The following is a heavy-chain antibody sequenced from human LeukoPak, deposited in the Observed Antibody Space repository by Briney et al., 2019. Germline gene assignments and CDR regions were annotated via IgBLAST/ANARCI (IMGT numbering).Heavy chain of an antibody. D-gene: IGHD6-19*01. Sequence: SETLSLTCTVSDGSITNYDWSWVRQPPGKGLEFIGHVHYSGTANYNPSLRSRVTISVDTSKNQFSLKLSSVTAADTAVYYCARDLRGAGTYYYDYWGQGTLVTVSS. CDR3: ARDLRGAGTYYYDY. CDR2: VHYSGTA. V-gene: IGHV4-59*12. J-gene: IGHJ4*02. CDR1: DGSITNYD.